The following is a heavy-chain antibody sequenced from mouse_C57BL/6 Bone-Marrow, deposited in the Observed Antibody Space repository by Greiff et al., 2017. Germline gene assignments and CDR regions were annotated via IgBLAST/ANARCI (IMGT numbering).Heavy chain of an antibody. D-gene: IGHD1-1*01. V-gene: IGHV1-55*01. CDR1: GYTFTSYW. CDR2: IYPGSGST. Sequence: VQLQQPGAELVKPGASVKMSCKASGYTFTSYWITWVKQRPGQGLEWIGDIYPGSGSTNYNEKFKSKATLTVDTSSSTAYMQLSSRTSEDSAVYYRARAGYCSIVAYWGEGTLVTVSA. J-gene: IGHJ3*01. CDR3: ARAGYCSIVAY.